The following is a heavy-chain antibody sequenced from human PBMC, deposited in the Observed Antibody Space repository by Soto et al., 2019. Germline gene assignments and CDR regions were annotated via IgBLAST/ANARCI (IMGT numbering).Heavy chain of an antibody. V-gene: IGHV3-15*01. CDR2: IKSKTDGGTT. Sequence: GGSLRLSCAASGFTFSNAWMSWVRQAPGKGLEWVGRIKSKTDGGTTDYAAPVKGRFTISRDDSKNTLYLQMNSLKTEDTAVYYCTTELPYYYDSSGYDYWGQGTLVTVSS. CDR3: TTELPYYYDSSGYDY. CDR1: GFTFSNAW. D-gene: IGHD3-22*01. J-gene: IGHJ4*02.